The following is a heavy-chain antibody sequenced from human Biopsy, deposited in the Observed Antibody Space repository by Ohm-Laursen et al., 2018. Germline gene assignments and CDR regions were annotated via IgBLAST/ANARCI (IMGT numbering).Heavy chain of an antibody. CDR2: IYYSGST. J-gene: IGHJ6*02. D-gene: IGHD4-11*01. Sequence: SDTLSLTCSVSGVSISSYFWNWIRQPPGKGLEWIGDIYYSGSTKYNPSLKSRVTISVDMSKSQLSLKLTSVTTADTAVYYCARDSGILNYGNFKYYHYYGMDVWGQGTKVTVFS. CDR3: ARDSGILNYGNFKYYHYYGMDV. CDR1: GVSISSYF. V-gene: IGHV4-59*01.